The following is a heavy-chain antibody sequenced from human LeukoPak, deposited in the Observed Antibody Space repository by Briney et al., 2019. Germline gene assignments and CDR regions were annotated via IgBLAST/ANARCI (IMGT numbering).Heavy chain of an antibody. CDR3: ARAQYYYDSRPWWGY. V-gene: IGHV4-59*01. Sequence: SETLSLTCTVSGGSISSYYWSWLRQPPGKGLEWIGYIYYSGSTNYNPSLKSRVTISVDTSKNQFSLKLSSVTAADTAVYYCARAQYYYDSRPWWGYWGQGTLVTVSS. CDR2: IYYSGST. D-gene: IGHD3-22*01. J-gene: IGHJ4*02. CDR1: GGSISSYY.